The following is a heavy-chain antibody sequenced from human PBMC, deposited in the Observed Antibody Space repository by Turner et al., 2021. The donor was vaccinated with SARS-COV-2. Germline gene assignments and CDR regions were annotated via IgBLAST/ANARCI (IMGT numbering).Heavy chain of an antibody. CDR1: GFAFSSYA. CDR3: AKDIRTTPIAVAGRGAFDI. CDR2: ISSSGGST. V-gene: IGHV3-23*01. J-gene: IGHJ3*02. D-gene: IGHD6-19*01. Sequence: VQLLESGGGLVQPGGSLRLSCAASGFAFSSYAMTWLRQAQGRGLEWVSAISSSGGSTFYADSVKGRFTISRDDSKNTLYLQMNSLRAEDTAVYYCAKDIRTTPIAVAGRGAFDIWGQGTMVTVSS.